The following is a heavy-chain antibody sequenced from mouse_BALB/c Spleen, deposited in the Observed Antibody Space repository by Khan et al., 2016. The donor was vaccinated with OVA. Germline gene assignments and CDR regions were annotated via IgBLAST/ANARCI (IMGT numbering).Heavy chain of an antibody. CDR3: VRDGAYHRNDGWFAY. D-gene: IGHD2-14*01. Sequence: QVQLKESGAELARPGASVKMSCKASGYTFTSYTIHWIKERPGQGLEWIGYINPSNGYTNYNQKFKDKATLTIDKSSTTAYLQLSSLTSDDSAVYNCVRDGAYHRNDGWFAYWGQGTLVTVSA. V-gene: IGHV1-4*01. CDR2: INPSNGYT. J-gene: IGHJ3*01. CDR1: GYTFTSYT.